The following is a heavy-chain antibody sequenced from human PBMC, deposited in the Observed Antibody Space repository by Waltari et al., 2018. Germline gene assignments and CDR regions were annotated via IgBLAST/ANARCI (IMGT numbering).Heavy chain of an antibody. D-gene: IGHD3-3*01. V-gene: IGHV3-23*01. CDR1: GFTFSSYA. CDR2: ISGSGGST. J-gene: IGHJ4*02. CDR3: ANFFGPTYYDFWSGYYFDY. Sequence: EVQLLESGGGLVQPGGSLRLSCAASGFTFSSYAMSWVRQAPGKGLEWVSAISGSGGSTYYADSVKGRFTISRDNSKNTLYLQMNSLRAEDTAVYYCANFFGPTYYDFWSGYYFDYWGQGTLVTVSS.